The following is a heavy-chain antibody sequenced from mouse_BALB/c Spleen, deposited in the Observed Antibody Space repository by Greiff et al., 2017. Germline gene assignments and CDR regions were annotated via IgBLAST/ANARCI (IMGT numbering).Heavy chain of an antibody. CDR2: IWSGGST. CDR1: GFSLTGYG. Sequence: QVQLQQSGPGLVAPSQSLSITCTVSGFSLTGYGVHWVRQSPGKGLEWLGVIWSGGSTDYNGAFISRLSISKDNSKSQVFFKMNSLQANDTAIYYCARESRYGNSAMDYWGQGTSVTVSS. D-gene: IGHD2-1*01. V-gene: IGHV2-2*02. J-gene: IGHJ4*01. CDR3: ARESRYGNSAMDY.